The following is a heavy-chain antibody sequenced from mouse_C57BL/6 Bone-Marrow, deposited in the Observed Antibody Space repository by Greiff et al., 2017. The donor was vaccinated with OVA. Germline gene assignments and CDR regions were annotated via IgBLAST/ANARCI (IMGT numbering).Heavy chain of an antibody. J-gene: IGHJ1*03. Sequence: VQLQQSGAELVRPGASVKLSCTASGFNIKDDYMHWVKQRPEQGLEWIGWIDPENGDTEYASKFQGKAPITADTSSNTAYLQLSSLTSEDTAVYYCTTLNGSWYFDVWGTGTTVTVSS. CDR2: IDPENGDT. CDR3: TTLNGSWYFDV. D-gene: IGHD2-2*01. CDR1: GFNIKDDY. V-gene: IGHV14-4*01.